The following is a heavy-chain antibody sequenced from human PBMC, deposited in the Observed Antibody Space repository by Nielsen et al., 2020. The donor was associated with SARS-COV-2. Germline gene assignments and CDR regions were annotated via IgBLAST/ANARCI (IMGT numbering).Heavy chain of an antibody. CDR2: IKLDGSEK. J-gene: IGHJ4*02. CDR1: GFRFGDSY. D-gene: IGHD4/OR15-4a*01. V-gene: IGHV3-7*01. Sequence: GESLKISCAASGFRFGDSYMTWVRQAPGKGLEWVGNIKLDGSEKYYVDSVKGRFTISRDNARNTLYLQMNSLRVEDTAVYYCARVGSYGDPEYLDYWGQGALVTVSS. CDR3: ARVGSYGDPEYLDY.